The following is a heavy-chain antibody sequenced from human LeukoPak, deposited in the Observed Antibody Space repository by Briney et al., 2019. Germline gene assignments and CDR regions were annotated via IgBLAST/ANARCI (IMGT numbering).Heavy chain of an antibody. CDR2: INHSGST. Sequence: SETLSLTCAVYGGSFSGYYWSWIRQPPGKGLEWIGEINHSGSTNYNPSLKSRVTISVDTSKNQFSLKLSSVTAADTAVYYCARGEMATITYWYFDLWGRGTLVTVSS. CDR1: GGSFSGYY. J-gene: IGHJ2*01. V-gene: IGHV4-34*01. D-gene: IGHD5-24*01. CDR3: ARGEMATITYWYFDL.